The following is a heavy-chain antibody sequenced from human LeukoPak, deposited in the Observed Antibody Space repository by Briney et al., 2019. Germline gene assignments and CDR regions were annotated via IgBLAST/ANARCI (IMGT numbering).Heavy chain of an antibody. D-gene: IGHD5-12*01. CDR1: GYTFTSYD. CDR3: VRLEGIGATMGD. Sequence: GASVKVSCKASGYTFTSYDINWVRQATGQGLEWMGWMNPNSGNTGYAQKFQGRVTITRNTSISTAYMELSSLRSEDTAVYYCVRLEGIGATMGDWGQGTLVTVSS. CDR2: MNPNSGNT. J-gene: IGHJ4*02. V-gene: IGHV1-8*03.